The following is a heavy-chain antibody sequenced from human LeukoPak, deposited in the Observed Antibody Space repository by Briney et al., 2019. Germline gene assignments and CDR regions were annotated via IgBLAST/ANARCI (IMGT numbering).Heavy chain of an antibody. CDR2: IKGDGSET. D-gene: IGHD2-15*01. Sequence: GGSLRLSCVASGLNFNSRWMGWVRRAPGQGREWVASIKGDGSETHYVDSVRGRFTISRDNDKNSLYLQMNNLRAEDTAMYYCARDGGGWRCDFWGQGALVTVSS. J-gene: IGHJ4*02. CDR3: ARDGGGWRCDF. V-gene: IGHV3-7*03. CDR1: GLNFNSRW.